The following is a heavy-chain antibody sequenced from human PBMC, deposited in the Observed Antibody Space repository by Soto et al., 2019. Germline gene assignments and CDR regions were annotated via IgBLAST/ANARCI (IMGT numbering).Heavy chain of an antibody. V-gene: IGHV4-4*02. CDR1: GGSVRAPDW. Sequence: QVHLQESGPGLVAPSGTLSLTCTLSGGSVRAPDWWNWVRQSPDKGLEWIAEVHISGHSNYNPSLRSRVSVSIDSSKNQFYLNLNSVTAAEKAIYYCARVRQGCSANNCYFDPWGQGTQVTISS. D-gene: IGHD1-1*01. CDR3: ARVRQGCSANNCYFDP. J-gene: IGHJ5*01. CDR2: VHISGHS.